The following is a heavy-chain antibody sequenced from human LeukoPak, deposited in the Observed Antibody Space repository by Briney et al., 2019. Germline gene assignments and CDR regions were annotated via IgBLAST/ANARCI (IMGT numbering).Heavy chain of an antibody. CDR2: ISSSSSYI. Sequence: GGSLRLSCAASGFTFSSYIMNWVRQAPGKGLEWVSSISSSSSYIYYADSVKGRFTSSRDNAENSLYLQMNSLKAEDAAVYYCARDQSKTLWFGESQSYWGQGTLVTVSS. CDR3: ARDQSKTLWFGESQSY. J-gene: IGHJ4*02. D-gene: IGHD3-10*01. CDR1: GFTFSSYI. V-gene: IGHV3-21*01.